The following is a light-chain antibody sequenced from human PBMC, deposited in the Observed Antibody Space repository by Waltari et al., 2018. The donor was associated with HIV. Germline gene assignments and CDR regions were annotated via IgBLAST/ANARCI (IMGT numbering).Light chain of an antibody. J-gene: IGLJ3*02. CDR3: QSYDSSLRGV. CDR1: GSNIGAGYA. Sequence: QSVLTQPPSVSGAPGQRVTISCSGSGSNIGAGYAVHWYQQLPGSAPKLLIYDNPKRPSGVPDRFSGSKSGTSASLAITGLQAEDEADYYCQSYDSSLRGVFGGGTKLTVL. V-gene: IGLV1-40*01. CDR2: DNP.